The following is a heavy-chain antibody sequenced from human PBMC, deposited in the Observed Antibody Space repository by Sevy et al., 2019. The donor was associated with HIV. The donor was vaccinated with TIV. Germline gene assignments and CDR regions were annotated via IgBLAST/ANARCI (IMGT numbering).Heavy chain of an antibody. CDR1: GGSFSGYY. J-gene: IGHJ4*02. Sequence: SEALSLTCAVYGGSFSGYYWSWIRQPPGKGLEWIGEINHSGSTNYNPSLKSRVTISVDTSKNQFSLKLSSVTAADTAVYYCARGRFQYYYDSSGRGYFDYWGQGTLVTVSS. CDR2: INHSGST. V-gene: IGHV4-34*01. CDR3: ARGRFQYYYDSSGRGYFDY. D-gene: IGHD3-22*01.